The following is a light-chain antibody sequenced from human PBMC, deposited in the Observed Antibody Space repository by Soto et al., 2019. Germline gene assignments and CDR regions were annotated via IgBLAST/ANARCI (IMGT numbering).Light chain of an antibody. V-gene: IGLV2-14*01. CDR2: EVS. J-gene: IGLJ2*01. Sequence: QSALTQPASVSGSLGQSITISCTGTSNDVGGYNYVSWYQQHPGKAPKLLISEVSHRPSGVSNRFSGSKSGNTASLTISGLQAEDEADYYCRSYTSSNTPNLIFGGGTQLTVL. CDR1: SNDVGGYNY. CDR3: RSYTSSNTPNLI.